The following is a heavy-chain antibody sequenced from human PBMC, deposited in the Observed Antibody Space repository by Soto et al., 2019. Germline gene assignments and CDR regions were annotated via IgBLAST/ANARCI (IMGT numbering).Heavy chain of an antibody. J-gene: IGHJ6*02. CDR3: ARQMRGATISIYYYGMDV. Sequence: SETLSLTCTVSGGSISSYYLSWIRQPPGKGLEWIGYIYYSGSTNYNPSLKSRVTISVDTSKNQFSLKLSSVTAADTAVYYCARQMRGATISIYYYGMDVWGQGTTVTVSS. CDR2: IYYSGST. CDR1: GGSISSYY. D-gene: IGHD5-12*01. V-gene: IGHV4-59*01.